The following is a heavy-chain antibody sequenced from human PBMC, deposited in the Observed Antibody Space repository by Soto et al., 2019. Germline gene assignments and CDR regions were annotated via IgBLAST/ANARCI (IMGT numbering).Heavy chain of an antibody. CDR3: ARARNSASRSCDKHYYSGKDP. CDR2: ISTYNSRT. Sequence: QDQLVQSGAEVKKPGASVKIACEASGYTFTSHGISWVRQAPAQGLEWRGWISTYNSRTQYAQKVQGRATMNTDTTTSTAYWDRRSLTFHETAGYYWARARNSASRSCDKHYYSGKDPGGQGTTVTVYS. J-gene: IGHJ6*02. CDR1: GYTFTSHG. V-gene: IGHV1-18*04. D-gene: IGHD2-2*02.